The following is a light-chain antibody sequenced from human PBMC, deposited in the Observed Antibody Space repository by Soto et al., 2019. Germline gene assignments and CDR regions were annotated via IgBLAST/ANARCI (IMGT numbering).Light chain of an antibody. CDR3: SSYAGSNIVV. CDR2: EVS. CDR1: SIDVGGYNF. V-gene: IGLV2-8*01. J-gene: IGLJ2*01. Sequence: QSALTQRPSASGSPGQSVTISCTGTSIDVGGYNFVSWYQQHPGIAPKLMIYEVSERPSGVPDRFSGSKSGNTASLTVSGLQAEDEADYYCSSYAGSNIVVFGRGTKVTV.